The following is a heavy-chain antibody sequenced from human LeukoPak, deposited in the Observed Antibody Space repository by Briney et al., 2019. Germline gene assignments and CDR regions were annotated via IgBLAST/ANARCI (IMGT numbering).Heavy chain of an antibody. CDR3: SXXXXXGXGSGSYTFDS. CDR1: GFTFSSYA. D-gene: IGHD3-10*01. J-gene: IGHJ4*02. Sequence: GGSLRLSCAASGFTFSSYAMSWVRQAPGKGLEWVSSISSRSSYIYYANSVKGRFTISRDNAKNSLYLEMNSLRAEDTAVYSXSXXXXXGXGSGSYTFDSWGQGTLVTVSS. CDR2: ISSRSSYI. V-gene: IGHV3-21*01.